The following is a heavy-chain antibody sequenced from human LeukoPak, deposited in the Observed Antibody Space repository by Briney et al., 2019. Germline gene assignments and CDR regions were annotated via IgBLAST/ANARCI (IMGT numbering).Heavy chain of an antibody. CDR1: GDSISNNY. J-gene: IGHJ4*02. CDR2: IHFNGNT. Sequence: SETLSLTCTVSGDSISNNYWSSSRQPAGKGLEWISRIHFNGNTDYNPSLKSRVTTSIDTPRNQFSLKLSSVTAADTAVFYCARDRGGSSWYNYYDAWGQGILVTVSS. CDR3: ARDRGGSSWYNYYDA. V-gene: IGHV4-4*07. D-gene: IGHD6-13*01.